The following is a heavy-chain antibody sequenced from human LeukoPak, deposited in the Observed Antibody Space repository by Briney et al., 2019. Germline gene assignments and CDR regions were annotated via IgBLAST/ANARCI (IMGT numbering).Heavy chain of an antibody. V-gene: IGHV3-21*01. D-gene: IGHD3-10*01. CDR2: ISSSSSYI. CDR3: ARDLRPPTWYYYGSGSSGVVDY. CDR1: GFTFSSYS. J-gene: IGHJ4*02. Sequence: GGSLRLSCAASGFTFSSYSMNWVRQAPGKVLEWVSSISSSSSYIYYADSVKGRFTISRDNAKNSLYLQMNSLRAEDTAVYYCARDLRPPTWYYYGSGSSGVVDYWGQGTLVTVSS.